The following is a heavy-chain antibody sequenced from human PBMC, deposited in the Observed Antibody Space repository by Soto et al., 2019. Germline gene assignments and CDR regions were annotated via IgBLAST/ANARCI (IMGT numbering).Heavy chain of an antibody. Sequence: SVKVSCKASGGTFSSYAISWVRQAPGQGLEWMGGIIPIFGTANYAQKFQGRVTITADKSTSTTYMELSSLRSEDTAVYYCAREGSSSWAYDYWGQGTLVPVSS. D-gene: IGHD6-13*01. CDR2: IIPIFGTA. V-gene: IGHV1-69*06. CDR1: GGTFSSYA. J-gene: IGHJ4*02. CDR3: AREGSSSWAYDY.